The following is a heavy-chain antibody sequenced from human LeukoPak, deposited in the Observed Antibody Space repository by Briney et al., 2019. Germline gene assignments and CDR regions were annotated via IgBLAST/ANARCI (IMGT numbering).Heavy chain of an antibody. D-gene: IGHD3-10*01. CDR2: IKQDGSEK. V-gene: IGHV3-7*01. J-gene: IGHJ4*02. CDR1: GFTFSSYW. Sequence: PGGSLRLSCSASGFTFSSYWMTWVRQAPGKGLEWVANIKQDGSEKYYVDSVMGRFTISRDNAKNSLYLQMNSLRAEDTAVYYCARAGYASGSYYIIVWGQGTLVTVSS. CDR3: ARAGYASGSYYIIV.